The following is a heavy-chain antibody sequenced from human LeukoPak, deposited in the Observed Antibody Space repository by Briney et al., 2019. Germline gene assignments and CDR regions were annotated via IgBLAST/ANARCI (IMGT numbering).Heavy chain of an antibody. J-gene: IGHJ4*02. V-gene: IGHV1-2*06. CDR2: DNPNSGVT. CDR1: GYTFTAYF. CDR3: ARQWLPNGYFDY. Sequence: ASVKVSCKASGYTFTAYFMHWVRQAPGQGLEWMGRDNPNSGVTNSIQKFQGRVTMTRDTSISTAYMELSGLRSDDTAVYYCARQWLPNGYFDYWGQGTLVTVSS. D-gene: IGHD6-19*01.